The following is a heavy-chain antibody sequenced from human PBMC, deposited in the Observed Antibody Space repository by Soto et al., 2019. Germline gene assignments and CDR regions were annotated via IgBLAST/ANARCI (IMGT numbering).Heavy chain of an antibody. CDR1: CYTFTSYG. Sequence: SGKVSFKASCYTFTSYGISWVRQAPGQGLEWMGWISAYNGNTNYAQKLQGRVTMTTDTSTSTAYMELRSLRSDDTAVYYCARAYKGGSYDFDIWGQGTMVTVSS. CDR3: ARAYKGGSYDFDI. J-gene: IGHJ3*02. CDR2: ISAYNGNT. D-gene: IGHD1-26*01. V-gene: IGHV1-18*04.